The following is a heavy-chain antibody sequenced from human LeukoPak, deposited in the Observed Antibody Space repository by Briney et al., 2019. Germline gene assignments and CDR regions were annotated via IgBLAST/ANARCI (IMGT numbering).Heavy chain of an antibody. Sequence: GGSLRLSCAASGFTFSSYAMSWVRQAPGRGLEWVSAISGSGGSTYYADSVKGRFTISRDNSKNTLYLQMNSLRAEDTAVYYCAKPHDYGDYPFYFDYWGQGTLVTVSS. CDR1: GFTFSSYA. CDR3: AKPHDYGDYPFYFDY. D-gene: IGHD4-17*01. J-gene: IGHJ4*02. V-gene: IGHV3-23*01. CDR2: ISGSGGST.